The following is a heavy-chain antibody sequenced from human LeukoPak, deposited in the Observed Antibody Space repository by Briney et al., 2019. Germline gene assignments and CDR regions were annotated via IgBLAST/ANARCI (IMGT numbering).Heavy chain of an antibody. CDR3: AREWELTNFDY. D-gene: IGHD1-26*01. CDR2: ISYDGSNK. J-gene: IGHJ4*02. Sequence: GGSLRLSCAASGFTFSSYAMHWVRQAPGKGLEWVAVISYDGSNKYYADSVKGRFTISRDNSKNTLYLQMNSLRAEDTAVYYCAREWELTNFDYRGQGTLVTVSS. CDR1: GFTFSSYA. V-gene: IGHV3-30-3*01.